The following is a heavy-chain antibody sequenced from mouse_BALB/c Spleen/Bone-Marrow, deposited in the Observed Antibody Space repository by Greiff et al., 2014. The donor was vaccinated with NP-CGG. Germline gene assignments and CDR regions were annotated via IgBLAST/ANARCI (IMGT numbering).Heavy chain of an antibody. V-gene: IGHV3-2*02. CDR1: GYSITSDYA. J-gene: IGHJ4*01. CDR3: ASPGGAMDY. CDR2: ISYSGST. Sequence: EVKLVESGPGLVKPSQSLSLTCTVTGYSITSDYAWNWIRQFPGNKLEWMGYISYSGSTSYNPSLKGRISITRDTSKNQFFLQLNSVTTEDTATYYCASPGGAMDYWGQGTSVTVSS.